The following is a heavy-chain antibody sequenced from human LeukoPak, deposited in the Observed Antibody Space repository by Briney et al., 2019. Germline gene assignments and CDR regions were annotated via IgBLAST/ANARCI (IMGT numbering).Heavy chain of an antibody. J-gene: IGHJ4*02. V-gene: IGHV1-18*01. Sequence: ASVKVSCKASGYTFTSYGISWVGQAPGQGLEWMGWISAYNCNTNYAQKLQGRVTMTTDTSTSTAYMELRSLRSDDTAVYYCARGLYFGVVMDFDYWGQGTLVTVSS. CDR2: ISAYNCNT. CDR3: ARGLYFGVVMDFDY. D-gene: IGHD3-3*01. CDR1: GYTFTSYG.